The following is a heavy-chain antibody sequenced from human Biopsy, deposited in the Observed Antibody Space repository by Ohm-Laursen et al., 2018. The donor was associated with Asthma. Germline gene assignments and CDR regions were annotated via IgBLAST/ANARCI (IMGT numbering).Heavy chain of an antibody. CDR2: ISWNSGTI. J-gene: IGHJ6*02. CDR3: ARDTGAGPNQPPSGSGSSHLYGMDV. V-gene: IGHV3-9*01. D-gene: IGHD3-10*01. Sequence: SLRLSCAASGFRFDDYAMFWVRQAPGKGLEWVSGISWNSGTIGYADSVKGRFTISRDNAKNSLYLQMNSLGPEDTAVYYCARDTGAGPNQPPSGSGSSHLYGMDVWGQGTTVTVSS. CDR1: GFRFDDYA.